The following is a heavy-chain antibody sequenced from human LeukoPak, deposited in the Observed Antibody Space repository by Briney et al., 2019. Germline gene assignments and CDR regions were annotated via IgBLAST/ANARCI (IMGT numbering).Heavy chain of an antibody. CDR1: GFTFSSYA. D-gene: IGHD1-26*01. J-gene: IGHJ4*02. V-gene: IGHV3-23*01. CDR3: AKYGPQDSGSSHFDY. CDR2: IRDSGSST. Sequence: GGALRLPCAASGFTFSSYAMSWVRQAPGKGLEWVSAIRDSGSSTHYADSVKGRFTTSRDNSKNTLFLQMNSLRAEDTAIYYCAKYGPQDSGSSHFDYWGQGALVTVSS.